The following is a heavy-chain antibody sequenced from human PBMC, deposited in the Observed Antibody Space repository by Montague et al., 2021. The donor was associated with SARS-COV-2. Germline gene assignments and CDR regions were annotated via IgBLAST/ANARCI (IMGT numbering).Heavy chain of an antibody. J-gene: IGHJ6*02. D-gene: IGHD4-17*01. CDR2: NYYTGST. V-gene: IGHV4-59*01. Sequence: SETSLTCTVSGGSIGTYYWNWIRQSPGKGLEWLGYNYYTGSTKYSPSLKSRVTISMDTSRDQLSLRLKSVTAADTAVYYCARDNYGDWGYYGLDVWGQGTTVIVSS. CDR3: ARDNYGDWGYYGLDV. CDR1: GGSIGTYY.